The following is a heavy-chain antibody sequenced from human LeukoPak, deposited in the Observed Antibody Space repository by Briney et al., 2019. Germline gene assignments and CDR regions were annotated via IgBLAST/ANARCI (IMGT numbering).Heavy chain of an antibody. CDR2: INQDGSAE. D-gene: IGHD4-17*01. CDR1: GFTFSNYS. Sequence: GGSLSLSCAASGFTFSNYSMRWVRQAPGKGLDWVASINQDGSAEYYVDSVRGRFTISRDNAKNSLYLQVNSLRVDDTAVYYCVRLFGGVTTFDYWGQGTLVTVSS. V-gene: IGHV3-7*01. J-gene: IGHJ4*02. CDR3: VRLFGGVTTFDY.